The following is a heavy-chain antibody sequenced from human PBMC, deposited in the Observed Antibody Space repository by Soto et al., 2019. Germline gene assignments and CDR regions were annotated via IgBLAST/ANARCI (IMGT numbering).Heavy chain of an antibody. D-gene: IGHD3-22*01. CDR1: GGTFSSYA. J-gene: IGHJ4*02. CDR2: IIPIFGTA. CDR3: ARVFYGSSGYYLGYYFDN. Sequence: SVKVSCKASGGTFSSYAISWVRQAPGQGLEWMGGIIPIFGTANYAQKFQGRVTITADESTSTAYMELSSLRSEDTAVYYCARVFYGSSGYYLGYYFDNWGQGTLVTVSS. V-gene: IGHV1-69*13.